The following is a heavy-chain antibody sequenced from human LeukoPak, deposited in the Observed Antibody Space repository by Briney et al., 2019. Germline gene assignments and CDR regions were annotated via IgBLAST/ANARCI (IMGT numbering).Heavy chain of an antibody. CDR2: INHSGST. J-gene: IGHJ4*02. Sequence: PSETLSLTCAVYGGSFSGYYWSWIRQPPGKGLEWIGEINHSGSTNYNPSLKSRVTISVDTSKNQFSLKLSSVTAADTAVYYCARVSYDYGDSYYFDYWGQGTLVTVSS. CDR1: GGSFSGYY. D-gene: IGHD4-17*01. CDR3: ARVSYDYGDSYYFDY. V-gene: IGHV4-34*01.